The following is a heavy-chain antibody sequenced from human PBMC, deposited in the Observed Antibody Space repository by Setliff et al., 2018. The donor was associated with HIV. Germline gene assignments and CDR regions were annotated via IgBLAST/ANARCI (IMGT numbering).Heavy chain of an antibody. V-gene: IGHV3-23*01. Sequence: PGGSLRLSCAASGFTFSSYATHWVRQAPGKGLEWVSGITDSGSTTYYADSVKGRFTISRDNSKNTLYLQMNSLRAADTAVYYCVKDRTYMAFDIWGQGTMVTVSS. J-gene: IGHJ3*02. CDR1: GFTFSSYA. D-gene: IGHD1-20*01. CDR3: VKDRTYMAFDI. CDR2: ITDSGSTT.